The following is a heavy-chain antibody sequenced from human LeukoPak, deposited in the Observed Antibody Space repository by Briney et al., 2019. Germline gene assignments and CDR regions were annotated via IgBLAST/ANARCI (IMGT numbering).Heavy chain of an antibody. CDR2: INSDGSRT. Sequence: GGSLRLSCVASGCTFSSYWMHWVRQAPGKGLGWVSRINSDGSRTSYADSVKGRFPISRDNAKNTLYLQMNSLRAEDTAVYYCARVGAHIGYYFDFWGQGTLVTVSS. CDR3: ARVGAHIGYYFDF. CDR1: GCTFSSYW. J-gene: IGHJ4*02. D-gene: IGHD3-10*01. V-gene: IGHV3-74*01.